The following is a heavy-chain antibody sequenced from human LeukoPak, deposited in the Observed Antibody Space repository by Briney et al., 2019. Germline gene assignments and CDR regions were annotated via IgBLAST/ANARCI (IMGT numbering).Heavy chain of an antibody. V-gene: IGHV3-7*03. Sequence: GGSLRLSCAASGFTCSTYWMSWVRQAPGKGLAWVANINQDGSERYYVDSVKGRFTISRDNAKNALYLQMNSLRADDTAVYYCARDKVVGATRFDPWGRGTLVTVSS. D-gene: IGHD1-26*01. CDR1: GFTCSTYW. CDR2: INQDGSER. J-gene: IGHJ5*02. CDR3: ARDKVVGATRFDP.